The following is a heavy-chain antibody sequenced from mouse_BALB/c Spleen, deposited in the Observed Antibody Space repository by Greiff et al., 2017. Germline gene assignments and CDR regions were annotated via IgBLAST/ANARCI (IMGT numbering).Heavy chain of an antibody. CDR3: TRRLTGTSFDY. Sequence: QVHVKQPGAELVKPGASVKLSCKASGYTFTSYYMYWVKQRPGQGLEWIGGINPSNGGTNFNEKFKSKATLTVDKSSSTAYMQLSSLTSEDSAVYYCTRRLTGTSFDYWGQGTTLTVSS. CDR2: INPSNGGT. CDR1: GYTFTSYY. D-gene: IGHD4-1*01. V-gene: IGHV1S81*02. J-gene: IGHJ2*01.